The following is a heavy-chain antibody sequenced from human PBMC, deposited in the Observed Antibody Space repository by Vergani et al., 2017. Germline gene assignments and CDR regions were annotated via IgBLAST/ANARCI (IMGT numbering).Heavy chain of an antibody. CDR1: GFTFDDYA. CDR3: AKGTLWFGELSLNWFDP. D-gene: IGHD3-10*01. CDR2: ISWNSGSI. Sequence: EVQLLESGGGLVQPGGSLRLSCAASGFTFDDYAMHWVRQAPGKGLEWVSGISWNSGSIGYADSVKGRFTISRDNAKNSLYLQMNSLRAEDTALYYCAKGTLWFGELSLNWFDPWGQGTLVTVSS. J-gene: IGHJ5*02. V-gene: IGHV3-9*01.